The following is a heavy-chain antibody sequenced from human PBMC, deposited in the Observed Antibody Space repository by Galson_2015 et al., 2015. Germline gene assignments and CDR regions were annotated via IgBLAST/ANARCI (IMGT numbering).Heavy chain of an antibody. CDR3: AKGDSSGWYVDYFDY. CDR1: GFTFDDYA. CDR2: ISWNSGSI. D-gene: IGHD6-19*01. Sequence: SLRLSCAASGFTFDDYAMHWVRHAPGKGLEWVSGISWNSGSIGYADSVKGRFTISRDNAKNSLYLQMNSLRAEDTALYYCAKGDSSGWYVDYFDYWGQGTLVTVSS. V-gene: IGHV3-9*01. J-gene: IGHJ4*02.